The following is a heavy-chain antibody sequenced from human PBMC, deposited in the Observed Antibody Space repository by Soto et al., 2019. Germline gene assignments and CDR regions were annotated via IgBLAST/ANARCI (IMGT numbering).Heavy chain of an antibody. D-gene: IGHD4-17*01. J-gene: IGHJ6*02. CDR3: ARAHYGDYGYGMDV. CDR2: IFHSGSP. Sequence: SETLSLTCAVSGGSISSGGYSWSWIRQPPGKGLEWIGYIFHSGSPYYNPSLKSRVTIAVDRSKNQFSLKLSSVTAADTAVYYCARAHYGDYGYGMDVWGQGTTVTVSS. V-gene: IGHV4-30-2*01. CDR1: GGSISSGGYS.